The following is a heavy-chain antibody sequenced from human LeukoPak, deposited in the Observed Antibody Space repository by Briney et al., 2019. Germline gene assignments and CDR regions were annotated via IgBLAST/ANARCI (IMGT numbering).Heavy chain of an antibody. CDR1: GFTFSIYA. CDR3: ARTVRGLVSYLFDY. V-gene: IGHV3-23*01. J-gene: IGHJ4*02. Sequence: PGGSLRLSCAASGFTFSIYAMSWVRQTPGKGLDWVSAISGSGDSTYYADSVKGRFTVSRDNSKNTLYLQMNSLRAEDTAVYYCARTVRGLVSYLFDYWGQGTLVTVSS. D-gene: IGHD3-10*01. CDR2: ISGSGDST.